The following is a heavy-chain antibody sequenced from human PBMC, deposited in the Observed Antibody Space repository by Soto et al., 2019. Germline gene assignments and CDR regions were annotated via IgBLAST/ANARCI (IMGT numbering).Heavy chain of an antibody. CDR1: GFTFSSYA. CDR2: ISGSGGST. V-gene: IGHV3-23*01. Sequence: LRLSCAASGFTFSSYAMSWVRQAPGKGLEWVSAISGSGGSTYYADSVKGRFTISRDNSKNTLYLQMNSLRAEDTAVYYCAKDYSGSYSVTFGYWGQGTLVTVSS. CDR3: AKDYSGSYSVTFGY. J-gene: IGHJ4*02. D-gene: IGHD1-26*01.